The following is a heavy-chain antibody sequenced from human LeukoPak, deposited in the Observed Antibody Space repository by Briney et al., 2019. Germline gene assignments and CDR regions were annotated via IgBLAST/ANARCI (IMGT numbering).Heavy chain of an antibody. Sequence: ETLSLTCTVSGGSISSSSYYWGWIRQPPGKGLEWVSGISGSGGSTYYADSVKGRFTISRDNSKNTLYLQMNSLRAEDTAVYYCAKDNGIVAPSIPLDYWGQGTLVTVSS. V-gene: IGHV3-23*01. J-gene: IGHJ4*02. D-gene: IGHD5-12*01. CDR2: ISGSGGST. CDR1: GGSISSSSYY. CDR3: AKDNGIVAPSIPLDY.